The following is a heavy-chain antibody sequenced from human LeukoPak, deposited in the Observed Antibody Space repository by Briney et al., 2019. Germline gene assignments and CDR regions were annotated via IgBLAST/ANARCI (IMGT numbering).Heavy chain of an antibody. V-gene: IGHV3-74*01. CDR2: IHGAGSST. J-gene: IGHJ4*02. D-gene: IGHD6-13*01. Sequence: PGGSLRLSCAAYGFTLSSYWMHWVRQTPGKGLVWVSRIHGAGSSTSYAGSVKGRFTTSSENAKNPLYLQMNSLRAEDTAVYYCASGGIAAAGTGGYWGQGTLVTVSS. CDR1: GFTLSSYW. CDR3: ASGGIAAAGTGGY.